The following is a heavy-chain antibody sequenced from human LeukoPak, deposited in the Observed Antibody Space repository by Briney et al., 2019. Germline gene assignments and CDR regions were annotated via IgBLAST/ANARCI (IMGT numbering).Heavy chain of an antibody. V-gene: IGHV3-30*02. CDR2: IRYDGSNK. CDR1: GFTFSSYG. CDR3: AGEVAVAGDIPAEYFQH. Sequence: GGSLRLSCAASGFTFSSYGMHWFRQAPGKGLEWVAFIRYDGSNKYYADSVKGRLTISRDNSQNTLYLQMNSLRAEDTDVYYCAGEVAVAGDIPAEYFQHWGQGTLVTVSS. J-gene: IGHJ1*01. D-gene: IGHD6-19*01.